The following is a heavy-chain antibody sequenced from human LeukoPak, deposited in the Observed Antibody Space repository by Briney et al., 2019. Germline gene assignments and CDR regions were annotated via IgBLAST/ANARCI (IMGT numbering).Heavy chain of an antibody. Sequence: PGGSLRLSCAASGFSFDTYSTNWFRQAPGKGLEWVAYISFSSTTIFYADFVKGRFTISRDNAQNSLFLQMSSLRAEDTAVYFCARVPHDYSDYVAYWGQGTLVTVSS. CDR2: ISFSSTTI. CDR1: GFSFDTYS. D-gene: IGHD4-11*01. CDR3: ARVPHDYSDYVAY. J-gene: IGHJ4*02. V-gene: IGHV3-48*04.